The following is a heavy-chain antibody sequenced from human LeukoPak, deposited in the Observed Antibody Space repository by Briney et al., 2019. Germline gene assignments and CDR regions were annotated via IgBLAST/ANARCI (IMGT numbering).Heavy chain of an antibody. J-gene: IGHJ4*02. CDR2: IYYSGST. CDR1: GGSISSYY. Sequence: SETLSLTCTVSGGSISSYYWSWLRQPPGKGLEWIGYIYYSGSTNYNPSLKSRVTISVDTSKNQFSLKLSSVTAADTAVYYCARGQYYYDSSGYYSLLFDYWGQGTLVTVSS. D-gene: IGHD3-22*01. V-gene: IGHV4-59*01. CDR3: ARGQYYYDSSGYYSLLFDY.